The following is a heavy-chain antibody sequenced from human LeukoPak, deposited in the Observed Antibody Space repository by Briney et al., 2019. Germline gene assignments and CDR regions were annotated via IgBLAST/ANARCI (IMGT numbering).Heavy chain of an antibody. D-gene: IGHD5-24*01. CDR1: GYTFTDYY. CDR2: INPSGGST. Sequence: ASVKVSCKASGYTFTDYYMHWVRQAPGQGLECMGIINPSGGSTSYAQKFQGRVTMTRDTSTSTVYMELSSLRSEDTAVYYCARDRGGRERWLQYPFDYWGQGTLVTVSS. CDR3: ARDRGGRERWLQYPFDY. J-gene: IGHJ4*02. V-gene: IGHV1-46*01.